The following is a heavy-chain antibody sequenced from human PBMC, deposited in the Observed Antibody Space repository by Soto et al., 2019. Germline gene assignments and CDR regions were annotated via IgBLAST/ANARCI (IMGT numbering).Heavy chain of an antibody. CDR2: INPNSGGT. D-gene: IGHD2-2*02. CDR3: ARDRVCSSTSCYKDYYYGMDV. V-gene: IGHV1-2*04. J-gene: IGHJ6*02. CDR1: GYTFTGYY. Sequence: ASVKVSCKASGYTFTGYYMHWVRQAPGQGLEGMGWINPNSGGTNYAQKFQGWVTMTRDTSISTAYMELSRLRSDDTAVYYCARDRVCSSTSCYKDYYYGMDVWGQGATVTVSS.